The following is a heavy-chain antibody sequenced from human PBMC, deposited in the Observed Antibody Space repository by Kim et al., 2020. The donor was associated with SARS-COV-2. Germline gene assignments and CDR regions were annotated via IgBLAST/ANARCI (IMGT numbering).Heavy chain of an antibody. CDR3: AKVVGVGADYYYYGMDV. D-gene: IGHD1-26*01. J-gene: IGHJ6*02. CDR1: GFTFSSYA. V-gene: IGHV3-23*03. Sequence: GGSLRLSCAASGFTFSSYAMSWVRQAPGKGLEWVSVIYSGGSSTYYADSVKGRFTISRDNSKNTLYLQMNSLRAEDTAVYYCAKVVGVGADYYYYGMDVWGQGTTVTVSS. CDR2: IYSGGSST.